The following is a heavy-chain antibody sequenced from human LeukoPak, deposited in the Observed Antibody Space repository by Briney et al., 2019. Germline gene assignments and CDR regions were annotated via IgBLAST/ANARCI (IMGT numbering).Heavy chain of an antibody. CDR3: ARTAGWSADY. Sequence: PSETLSLTCTVSGGSISSSSYYWGWIRQPPGKGLEWIGNIYYSGSTYYSPSLKSRITISVDTSKNQFSLRLSSVTAADTAVYYCARTAGWSADYWGQGTLITVSS. CDR1: GGSISSSSYY. J-gene: IGHJ4*02. CDR2: IYYSGST. D-gene: IGHD2-8*01. V-gene: IGHV4-31*03.